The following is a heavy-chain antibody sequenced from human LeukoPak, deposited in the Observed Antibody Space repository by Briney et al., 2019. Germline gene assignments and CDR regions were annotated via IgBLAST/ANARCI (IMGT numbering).Heavy chain of an antibody. CDR2: ISSSISYI. V-gene: IGHV3-21*01. J-gene: IGHJ4*02. CDR3: ARDRRVWGAVAGSGYRY. Sequence: GGSLRLSCAASGFTFSSYSMNWVRQAPGKGLEWVSSISSSISYIYYADSVKGRFTISRDNAKNSPYLQMNGLRAEDTAVYYCARDRRVWGAVAGSGYRYWGQGTLVTVSS. CDR1: GFTFSSYS. D-gene: IGHD6-19*01.